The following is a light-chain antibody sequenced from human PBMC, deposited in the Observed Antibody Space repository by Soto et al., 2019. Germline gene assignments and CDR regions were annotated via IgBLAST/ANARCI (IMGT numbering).Light chain of an antibody. CDR2: GAS. CDR3: QQYGTPRSVT. V-gene: IGKV3-20*01. Sequence: EIVLTQSPGTLSSSPGEEATLSFMSSQSVDSHYLAWYQQTPGQTQRLISYGASGRADGIPHRFSGSVFRTDFTLTISKVEAEDFAVYYCQQYGTPRSVTFGQGTRLEIK. CDR1: QSVDSHY. J-gene: IGKJ5*01.